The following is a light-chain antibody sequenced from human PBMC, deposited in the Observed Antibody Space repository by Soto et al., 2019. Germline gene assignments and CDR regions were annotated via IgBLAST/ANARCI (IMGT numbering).Light chain of an antibody. CDR1: QSISSY. CDR3: QQSYSTPWT. V-gene: IGKV1-39*01. CDR2: AAS. J-gene: IGKJ1*01. Sequence: DIQMTQSPSSLSASVGDRVTITCRASQSISSYLNWYQQKPGKATKLLIYAASSLQSGVPSRFSGSGSGTDFTLTISSLQPEDFATYHCQQSYSTPWTFGQGTKVEIK.